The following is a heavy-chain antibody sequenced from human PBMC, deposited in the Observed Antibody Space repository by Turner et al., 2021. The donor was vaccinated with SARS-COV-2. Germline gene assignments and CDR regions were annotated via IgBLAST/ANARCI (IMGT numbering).Heavy chain of an antibody. V-gene: IGHV3-7*01. D-gene: IGHD4-17*01. Sequence: EVQVVESGGRLVQPGGSLRLSCAASGFTFTSYWMSWVRQAPGKGLEWVANIKQDGSEKYYVDSVKGRFTISRDNAKNSLYLQMNSLRAEDTAVYYCARDGATVTTYFDYWGQGTLVTVSS. J-gene: IGHJ4*02. CDR1: GFTFTSYW. CDR2: IKQDGSEK. CDR3: ARDGATVTTYFDY.